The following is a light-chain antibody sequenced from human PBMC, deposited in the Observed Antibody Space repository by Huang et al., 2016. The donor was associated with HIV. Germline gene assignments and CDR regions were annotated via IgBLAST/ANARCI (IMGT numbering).Light chain of an antibody. CDR2: DAS. CDR3: QQYESYLWWT. J-gene: IGKJ1*01. CDR1: QSIGIN. Sequence: EIVMTQSPATLSVSPGERVTLSCRASQSIGINLAWYQYKPGQPPRLLIYDASTRVTAIPARFSASGSGTDFTLIISSLQSEDFAIYYCQQYESYLWWTFGQGTKVEIK. V-gene: IGKV3D-15*01.